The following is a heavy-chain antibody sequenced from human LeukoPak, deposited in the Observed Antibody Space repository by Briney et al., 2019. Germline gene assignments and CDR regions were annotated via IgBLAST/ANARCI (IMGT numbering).Heavy chain of an antibody. J-gene: IGHJ4*02. Sequence: GGSLRLSCAASGFTFSSYSMNWVRQAPGKGLEWVSSISSSSSYIYYADSVKGRFTISRDNAKNSLYLQMNSLRAEDTAVYYCAKGLQLWLSLFDSWGQGTLVTVPS. CDR1: GFTFSSYS. V-gene: IGHV3-21*01. D-gene: IGHD6-19*01. CDR2: ISSSSSYI. CDR3: AKGLQLWLSLFDS.